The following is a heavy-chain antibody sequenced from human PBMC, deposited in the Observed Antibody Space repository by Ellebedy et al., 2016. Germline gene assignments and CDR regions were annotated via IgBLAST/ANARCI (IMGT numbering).Heavy chain of an antibody. CDR3: ARRGYGANYQYGMDV. J-gene: IGHJ6*02. Sequence: SETLSLTCIVSGGSISSYYWNWIRQPPGKGLEWIGNIYYGGSTFYNPSLKSRVTISVDTSKNQFSLKLNSVTAADTAVYYCARRGYGANYQYGMDVWGQGTTVTVSS. CDR2: IYYGGST. CDR1: GGSISSYY. D-gene: IGHD4-17*01. V-gene: IGHV4-59*04.